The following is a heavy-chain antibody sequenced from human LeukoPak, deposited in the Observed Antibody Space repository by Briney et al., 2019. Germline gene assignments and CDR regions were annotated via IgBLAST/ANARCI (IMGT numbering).Heavy chain of an antibody. CDR3: ARWYCSSTSCYGFDP. J-gene: IGHJ5*02. Sequence: EASVTVSFTASGYTFTGYYMHWVRQAPGQGLEWMGWINPNSGGTNYAQKFQGWVTMTRDTSISTAYMELSRLRSDDTAVYYCARWYCSSTSCYGFDPWGQGTLVTVSS. CDR2: INPNSGGT. CDR1: GYTFTGYY. V-gene: IGHV1-2*04. D-gene: IGHD2-2*01.